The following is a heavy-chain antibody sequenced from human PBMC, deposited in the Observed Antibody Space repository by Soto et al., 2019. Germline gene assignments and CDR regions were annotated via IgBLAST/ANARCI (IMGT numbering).Heavy chain of an antibody. Sequence: KVSCKASGYTFTSYGISWVRQAPGQGLEWMGWISAYNGNTNYAQKLQGRVTMTTDTSTSTAYMELRSLRSDDTAVYYCARDMGNFGYSYGMDVWGQGTTVTVSS. CDR2: ISAYNGNT. CDR3: ARDMGNFGYSYGMDV. V-gene: IGHV1-18*04. J-gene: IGHJ6*02. D-gene: IGHD3-22*01. CDR1: GYTFTSYG.